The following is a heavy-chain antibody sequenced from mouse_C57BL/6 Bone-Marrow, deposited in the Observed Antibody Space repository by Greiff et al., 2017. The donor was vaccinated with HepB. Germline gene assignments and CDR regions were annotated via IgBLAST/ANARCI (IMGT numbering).Heavy chain of an antibody. J-gene: IGHJ2*01. Sequence: QVHVKQPGAELVMPGASVKLSCKASGYTFTSYWMHWVKQRPGQGLEWIGEIDPSDSYTNYNQKFKGKSTLTVDKSSSTAYMQLSSLTSEDSAVYYCAREDTTYYFDYWGQGTTLTVSS. CDR1: GYTFTSYW. CDR2: IDPSDSYT. D-gene: IGHD1-1*01. CDR3: AREDTTYYFDY. V-gene: IGHV1-69*01.